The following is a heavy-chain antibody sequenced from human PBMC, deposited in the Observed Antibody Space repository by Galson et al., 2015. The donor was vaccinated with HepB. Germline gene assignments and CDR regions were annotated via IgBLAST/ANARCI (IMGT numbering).Heavy chain of an antibody. D-gene: IGHD2-2*01. Sequence: SLRLSCAASGFTFSSYAMHWVRQAPGKGLEWVSSISSSSSYIYYADSVKGRFTISRDNAKNSLYLQMNSLRAEDTAVYYCARGGDYIVVVPAVNLGHAFDIWGQGTMVTVSS. J-gene: IGHJ3*02. V-gene: IGHV3-21*01. CDR2: ISSSSSYI. CDR3: ARGGDYIVVVPAVNLGHAFDI. CDR1: GFTFSSYA.